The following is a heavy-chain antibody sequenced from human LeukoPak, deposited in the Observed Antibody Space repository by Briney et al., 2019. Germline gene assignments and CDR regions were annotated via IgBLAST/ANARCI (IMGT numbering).Heavy chain of an antibody. D-gene: IGHD1-14*01. CDR2: IKQDGSEK. CDR3: ARDGPDGSFDI. J-gene: IGHJ3*02. V-gene: IGHV3-7*01. Sequence: RGSLRLSCAASGFTFSSYWMSWVRQAPGKGLEWVANIKQDGSEKYYVDSVKGRFTISRDNAKNSLYLQMNSLRAEDTAVYYCARDGPDGSFDIWGQGTMVTVSS. CDR1: GFTFSSYW.